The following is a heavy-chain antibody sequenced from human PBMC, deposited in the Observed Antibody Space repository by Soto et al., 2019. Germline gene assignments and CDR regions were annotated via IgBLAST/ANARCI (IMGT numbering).Heavy chain of an antibody. CDR2: IYYTEGT. V-gene: IGHV4-39*01. D-gene: IGHD1-26*01. Sequence: PSETLSLTCTVSGGSISSSNYYWAWIRQPPGKGLEWIGNIYYTEGTYYNPSLKSRVTISVDTSKNQVSLKLFSVTAADTAVYYCVSAAKWELLFDYWGQGALVTVSP. CDR1: GGSISSSNYY. J-gene: IGHJ4*02. CDR3: VSAAKWELLFDY.